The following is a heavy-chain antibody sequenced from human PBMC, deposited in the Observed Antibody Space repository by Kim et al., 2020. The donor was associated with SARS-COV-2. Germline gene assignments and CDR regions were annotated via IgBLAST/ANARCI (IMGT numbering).Heavy chain of an antibody. Sequence: GGSLRLSCAASGFSFSSYAMTWVRQAPGKGLEWVSTISGSGGSTYYADSVKGRFTISRDNSKNTLYLQMNSLRAGDTAVYYCARWVFWGSGGADYWGQGTLVTVSS. V-gene: IGHV3-23*01. CDR3: ARWVFWGSGGADY. CDR2: ISGSGGST. D-gene: IGHD3-10*01. CDR1: GFSFSSYA. J-gene: IGHJ4*02.